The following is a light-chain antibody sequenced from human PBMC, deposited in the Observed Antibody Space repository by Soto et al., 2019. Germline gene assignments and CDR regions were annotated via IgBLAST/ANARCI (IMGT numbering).Light chain of an antibody. Sequence: DIQMTQSPSSLSASVGDRVTITCRASQSISSNLNWYQQKPGKAPKHLIYSASSLQSGVPSRFSGSGSGTDFTLTISSLQPEDFATYYCQQRYNIHYTFGQGTKLEIK. J-gene: IGKJ2*01. CDR1: QSISSN. CDR2: SAS. CDR3: QQRYNIHYT. V-gene: IGKV1-39*01.